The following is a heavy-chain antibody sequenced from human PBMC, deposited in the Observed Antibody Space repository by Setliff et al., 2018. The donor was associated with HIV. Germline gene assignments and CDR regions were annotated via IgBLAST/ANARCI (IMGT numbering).Heavy chain of an antibody. CDR2: IHYNGRT. D-gene: IGHD2-2*02. J-gene: IGHJ5*02. V-gene: IGHV4-39*01. CDR3: ARYTSKVDWFDP. Sequence: SETLSLTCTVSGDSITNDDYYWGWIRQPPGKGLEWIAIIHYNGRTYYDPSLKSRVTIFVDTSRTQFYLKLRSVTASDTAVYYCARYTSKVDWFDPWGQGTLVTVSS. CDR1: GDSITNDDYY.